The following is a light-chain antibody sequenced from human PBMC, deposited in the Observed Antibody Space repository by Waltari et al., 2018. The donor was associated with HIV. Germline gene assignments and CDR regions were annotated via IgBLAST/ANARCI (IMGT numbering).Light chain of an antibody. CDR1: SSNIGNNS. J-gene: IGLJ2*01. V-gene: IGLV1-51*01. Sequence: QSVLTQPPSVSAAPGQKVTISCSGSSSNIGNNSVSWYQQLPGTAPKLLIYDKNKRPSGIPDRFSGSKSGTSATLGITGLQTGDEADYYCGTWDSSLSAVVFGGGTKLTVL. CDR3: GTWDSSLSAVV. CDR2: DKN.